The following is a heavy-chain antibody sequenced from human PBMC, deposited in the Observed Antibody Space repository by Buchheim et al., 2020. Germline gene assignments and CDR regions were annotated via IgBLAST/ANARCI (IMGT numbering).Heavy chain of an antibody. Sequence: EVQLVESGGGLVQPGGSLRLSCVASGFDFRSYWMTWIRQAPGKGLEWVAHIRGDATEIEYVDSVRGRFTLSRDNAKDSMYLQMNSLRGEDTAIYYCARDLGDFTNYGAYWGQGTL. CDR2: IRGDATEI. J-gene: IGHJ4*02. D-gene: IGHD4-11*01. V-gene: IGHV3-7*01. CDR3: ARDLGDFTNYGAY. CDR1: GFDFRSYW.